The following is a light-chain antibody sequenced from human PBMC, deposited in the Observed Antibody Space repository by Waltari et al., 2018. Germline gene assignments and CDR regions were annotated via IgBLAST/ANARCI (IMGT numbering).Light chain of an antibody. CDR3: QHYLRLPVT. CDR2: GAS. J-gene: IGKJ1*01. CDR1: ESASRA. Sequence: EIALTQSPGTLSLSVGERATVSCRASESASRALAWYQQKPGQAPRILIYGASTRATCIPDRFSGSGSGTDFSLTISRLEPDDFAVYYCQHYLRLPVTFGQGTTVEI. V-gene: IGKV3-20*01.